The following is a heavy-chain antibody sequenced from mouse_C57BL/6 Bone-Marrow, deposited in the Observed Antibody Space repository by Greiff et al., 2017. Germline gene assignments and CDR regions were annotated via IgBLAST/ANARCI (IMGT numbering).Heavy chain of an antibody. CDR2: INPNNGGT. V-gene: IGHV1-26*01. D-gene: IGHD1-1*01. J-gene: IGHJ2*01. CDR1: GYTFPDYY. Sequence: EVQLQQSGPELVKPGASVKISCKASGYTFPDYYMNWVKQSHGKSLEWIGDINPNNGGTSYNQKFKGKATLTVDKSSSTAYMELRSLTSDDSAVYYCARITTVVGGYWGQGTTLTVSS. CDR3: ARITTVVGGY.